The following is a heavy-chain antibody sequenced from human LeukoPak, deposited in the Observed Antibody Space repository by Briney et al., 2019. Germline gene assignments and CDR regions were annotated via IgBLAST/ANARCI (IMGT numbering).Heavy chain of an antibody. Sequence: GGSLRLSCAASGFTFSDYYMSWIRQAPGKGLEWVSAISGSGGSTYYADSVKGRFTISRDNSKNTLYLQMNSPRAEDTAVYYCAKATRGFGPTNFDYWGQGTLVTVSS. CDR1: GFTFSDYY. V-gene: IGHV3-23*01. CDR2: ISGSGGST. D-gene: IGHD3-10*01. CDR3: AKATRGFGPTNFDY. J-gene: IGHJ4*02.